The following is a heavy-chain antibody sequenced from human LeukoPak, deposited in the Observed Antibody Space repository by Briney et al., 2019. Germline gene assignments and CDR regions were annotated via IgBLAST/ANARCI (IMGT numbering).Heavy chain of an antibody. Sequence: ASVKVSCKASGYTFTSYDINWVRQATGQGLEWMGWMNPNSGNTGYAQKFQGRVTMTRNTSISTAYMELSRLRSDDTAVYYCARACYGDYEWYFDLWGRGTLVTVSS. CDR2: MNPNSGNT. J-gene: IGHJ2*01. D-gene: IGHD4-17*01. CDR1: GYTFTSYD. CDR3: ARACYGDYEWYFDL. V-gene: IGHV1-8*01.